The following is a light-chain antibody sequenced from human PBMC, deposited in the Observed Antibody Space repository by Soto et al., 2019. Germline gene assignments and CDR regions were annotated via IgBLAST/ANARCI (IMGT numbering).Light chain of an antibody. Sequence: QSVLTQPPSASGTPGQRVTISCSGSRSNIGSNTVNWYQQLPGSAPKLLIYSNNQRPSGVPDRFSGSKSGPSAALANSGHQSEDEADYYCAAWDDSLNGFYGFGTGNKVPVL. V-gene: IGLV1-44*01. J-gene: IGLJ1*01. CDR1: RSNIGSNT. CDR3: AAWDDSLNGFYG. CDR2: SNN.